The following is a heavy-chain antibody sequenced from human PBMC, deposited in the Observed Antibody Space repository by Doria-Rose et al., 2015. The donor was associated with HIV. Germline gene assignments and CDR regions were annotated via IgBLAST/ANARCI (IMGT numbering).Heavy chain of an antibody. CDR1: GVSLSSPGMG. Sequence: QVQLVQSGPVLVKPTETLTLTCTVSGVSLSSPGMGVSWIRQPPGKALEWLANMFSDDERSYKTSLKSRLTISRGPSKSQVVLTMTDMDPVDTATYYCARIKSSRWYHKYYFDFWGQGTLVIVSA. CDR3: ARIKSSRWYHKYYFDF. D-gene: IGHD6-13*01. J-gene: IGHJ4*02. V-gene: IGHV2-26*01. CDR2: MFSDDER.